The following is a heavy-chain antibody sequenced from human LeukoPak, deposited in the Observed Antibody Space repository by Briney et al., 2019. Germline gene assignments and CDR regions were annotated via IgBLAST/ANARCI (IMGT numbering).Heavy chain of an antibody. CDR1: GYTFTSYG. D-gene: IGHD3-10*01. CDR2: ISAYNGNT. CDR3: ARALRYYYGSEGYYFDY. Sequence: ASVKVSCKASGYTFTSYGISWVRQAPGQGLEWMGWISAYNGNTNYAQKLQGRVTMTTDTSTGTAYMELRSLRSDDTAVYYCARALRYYYGSEGYYFDYWGQGTLVTVSS. J-gene: IGHJ4*02. V-gene: IGHV1-18*01.